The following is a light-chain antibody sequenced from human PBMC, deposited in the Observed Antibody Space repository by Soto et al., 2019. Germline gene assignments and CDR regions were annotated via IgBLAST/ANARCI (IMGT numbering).Light chain of an antibody. V-gene: IGLV2-14*01. Sequence: QSALPQPASVSGSPGQSITISGTGTRSDISGYNYVSWYQQHPVKAPKLMIYDVSNRPSGVSNRFSGSKSGNTASLTIFVLQAEDEADYYCSSYTSSSTPRYVFGTGT. J-gene: IGLJ1*01. CDR2: DVS. CDR3: SSYTSSSTPRYV. CDR1: RSDISGYNY.